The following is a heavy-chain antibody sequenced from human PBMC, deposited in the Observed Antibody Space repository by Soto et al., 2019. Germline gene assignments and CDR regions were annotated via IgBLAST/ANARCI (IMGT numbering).Heavy chain of an antibody. CDR2: ISGSGGST. J-gene: IGHJ6*02. V-gene: IGHV3-23*01. CDR1: GFTFSSYA. D-gene: IGHD3-16*02. CDR3: AKDGTFGGVIVYYYYYYGMDV. Sequence: HPVGSLRLSCAASGFTFSSYAMSWVRQAPGKGLEWVSAISGSGGSTYYADSVKGLFTISRDNSKNTLYLQMNSLRAEDTAVYYCAKDGTFGGVIVYYYYYYGMDVCGQGTTVTVSS.